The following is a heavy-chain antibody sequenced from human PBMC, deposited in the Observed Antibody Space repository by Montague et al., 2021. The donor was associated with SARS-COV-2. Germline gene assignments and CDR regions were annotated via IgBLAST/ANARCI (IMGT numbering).Heavy chain of an antibody. J-gene: IGHJ6*02. CDR3: AKNLRARGTGGAYAYYGMDV. Sequence: SLRLSCAASGFTFSSYAMSWVRQAPGKGLEWVSAISGSGGSTYYADSVKGRFTISRDNSKNTLYLQMNSLRAEDTAVYYCAKNLRARGTGGAYAYYGMDVWGQGTTVTVSS. D-gene: IGHD1-26*01. V-gene: IGHV3-23*01. CDR2: ISGSGGST. CDR1: GFTFSSYA.